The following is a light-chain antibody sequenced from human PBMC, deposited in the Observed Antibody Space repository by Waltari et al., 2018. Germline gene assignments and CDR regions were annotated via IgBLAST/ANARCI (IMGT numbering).Light chain of an antibody. CDR1: QDISSY. V-gene: IGKV1-9*01. J-gene: IGKJ2*01. CDR3: QLLNSYPRT. Sequence: DIQLTQSPSFLSASVGDRVTITCRASQDISSYLAWYQQTPGKAPKLLIYATSTLQSGVPSRFSGSVSGTEFALTISSLQPEDFATSSCQLLNSYPRTFGQGTKLEIK. CDR2: ATS.